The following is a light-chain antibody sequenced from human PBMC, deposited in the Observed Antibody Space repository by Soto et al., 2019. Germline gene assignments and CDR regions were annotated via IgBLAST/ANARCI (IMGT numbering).Light chain of an antibody. CDR2: KVS. J-gene: IGKJ5*01. V-gene: IGKV2-30*02. Sequence: DVVVTQSPLSLPVTLGQAASISCRSSQSLVHSDGNTYLSWFHQRTGQSPRRLIYKVSNRDSGVPDRFSGSGSGTDFTLKISRVEAEDVGVYYCMQGSHWPPITFGHGTRLESK. CDR1: QSLVHSDGNTY. CDR3: MQGSHWPPIT.